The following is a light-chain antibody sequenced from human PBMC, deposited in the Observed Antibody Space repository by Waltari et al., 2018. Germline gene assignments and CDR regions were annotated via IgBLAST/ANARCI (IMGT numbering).Light chain of an antibody. CDR3: CSYAGGSTSMV. CDR1: SSDVGISDF. J-gene: IGLJ2*01. V-gene: IGLV2-23*01. CDR2: EGS. Sequence: QSALTQPASVSGSPGQSITISCTETSSDVGISDFVSWHQQHPGKAPKLIIYEGSKRPSGVSNRFSASKSGNTASLTISGLQPEDEADYYCCSYAGGSTSMVFGGGTKLTVL.